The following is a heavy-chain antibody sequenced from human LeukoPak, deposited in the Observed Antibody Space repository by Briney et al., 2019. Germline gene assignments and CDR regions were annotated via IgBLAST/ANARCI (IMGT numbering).Heavy chain of an antibody. D-gene: IGHD2-2*01. CDR2: ISGSGGST. J-gene: IGHJ4*02. CDR3: ARVVGYCSSTSCSPFDY. CDR1: GFTFSTYV. Sequence: GGSLRLSCAASGFTFSTYVMSWVRQAPGKGLEWVSAISGSGGSTYYADSVKGRFTISRDNSKNTLYLQMNSLRAEDTAVYYCARVVGYCSSTSCSPFDYWGQGTLVTVSS. V-gene: IGHV3-23*01.